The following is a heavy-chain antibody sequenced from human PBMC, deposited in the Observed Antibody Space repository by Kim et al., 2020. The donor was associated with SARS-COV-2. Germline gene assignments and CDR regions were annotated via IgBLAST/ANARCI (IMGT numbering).Heavy chain of an antibody. J-gene: IGHJ4*02. Sequence: GGSLRLSCAASGFTFSGSAMYWVRQASGKGLEWVGRIRSKANSYATAYAASVKGRFTISRDDSKNTAYLQLNSLKTEDTAVYYCTIGTGYNYGYDFWGQGTLVTVSS. V-gene: IGHV3-73*01. D-gene: IGHD5-18*01. CDR3: TIGTGYNYGYDF. CDR1: GFTFSGSA. CDR2: IRSKANSYAT.